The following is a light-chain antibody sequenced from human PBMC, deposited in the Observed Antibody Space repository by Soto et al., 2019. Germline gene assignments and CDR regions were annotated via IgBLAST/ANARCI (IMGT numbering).Light chain of an antibody. CDR3: CSYAGSSSHVV. CDR2: EGS. J-gene: IGLJ2*01. V-gene: IGLV2-23*01. Sequence: QSALTQPASVSGSPGQSITISCTGTSSDVGSYNLVSWYQQHPGKAPKLMIYEGSKRLSGVSNRFSGSKSGNTASLTISGLQAEDEADYYCCSYAGSSSHVVFGGGTKVTVL. CDR1: SSDVGSYNL.